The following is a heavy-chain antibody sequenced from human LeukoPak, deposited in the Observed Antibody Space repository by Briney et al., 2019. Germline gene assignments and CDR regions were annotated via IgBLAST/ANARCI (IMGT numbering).Heavy chain of an antibody. CDR3: ARDFGSGRRWFDY. CDR1: GFTFSSYG. D-gene: IGHD4-23*01. J-gene: IGHJ4*02. Sequence: GGSLRLSCAASGFTFSSYGMSWVRQAPGKGLEWISYISSSGATIYYADSVKGRFTISRDNAKNSLSLQMNGLRADDTAVYYCARDFGSGRRWFDYWGRGTLVTVSS. V-gene: IGHV3-48*01. CDR2: ISSSGATI.